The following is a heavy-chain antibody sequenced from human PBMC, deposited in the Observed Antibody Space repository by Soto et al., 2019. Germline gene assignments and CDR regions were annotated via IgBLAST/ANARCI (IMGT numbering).Heavy chain of an antibody. CDR2: ISGSGGGT. CDR1: GFTFSSYA. V-gene: IGHV3-23*01. D-gene: IGHD4-17*01. Sequence: GGSLRLSCLASGFTFSSYAMSWVRQAPGKGLEWVSAISGSGGGTYYADSVKGRFTISRDNSKNTLYLQMNSLRAEDTAVYYCAKDTYGDYEESDYWGQGTLVTVSS. CDR3: AKDTYGDYEESDY. J-gene: IGHJ4*02.